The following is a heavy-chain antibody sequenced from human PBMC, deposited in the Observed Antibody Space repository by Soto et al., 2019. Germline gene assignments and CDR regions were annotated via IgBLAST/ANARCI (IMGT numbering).Heavy chain of an antibody. V-gene: IGHV3-15*07. J-gene: IGHJ6*02. D-gene: IGHD2-21*01. CDR1: GFTFSNAW. Sequence: LRLSCAASGFTFSNAWMNWVRQAPRKGLEWVGRIKSKTDGGTTDYAAPVKGRFTISRDDSKNTLYLQMNSLKTEDTAVYYCTKGFLTSYYYYYGMVVWCPGPXVTVSS. CDR3: TKGFLTSYYYYYGMVV. CDR2: IKSKTDGGTT.